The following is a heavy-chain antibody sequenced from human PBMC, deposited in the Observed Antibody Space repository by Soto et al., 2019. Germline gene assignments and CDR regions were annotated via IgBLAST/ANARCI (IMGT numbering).Heavy chain of an antibody. D-gene: IGHD2-21*01. J-gene: IGHJ6*02. CDR2: INPNSGGT. CDR3: ARERRIDDGLSNYYYVMDV. CDR1: GYTFTGYH. V-gene: IGHV1-2*04. Sequence: SVKVSCKASGYTFTGYHMHWVRQAPGQGLEWMGWINPNSGGTNYAQKFQGWVTMTRDTSISTAYMELSRLRSDDTAVYYCARERRIDDGLSNYYYVMDVCGQGT.